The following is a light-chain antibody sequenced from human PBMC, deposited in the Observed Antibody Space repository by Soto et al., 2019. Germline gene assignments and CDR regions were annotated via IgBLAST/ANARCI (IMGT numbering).Light chain of an antibody. CDR2: DAS. Sequence: DIQMTQSPSSLSASVGDRVTITCQASQDISNFLNWNQQKPGTAPKLLIYDASNLETGVPSRFSGSGSGTDFTFTIINLQPEDIATYYCQQYDNLPPFTFGPGTKVDIK. J-gene: IGKJ3*01. CDR3: QQYDNLPPFT. V-gene: IGKV1-33*01. CDR1: QDISNF.